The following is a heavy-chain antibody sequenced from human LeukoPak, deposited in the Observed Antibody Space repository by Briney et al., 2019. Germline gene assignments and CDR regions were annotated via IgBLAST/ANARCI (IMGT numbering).Heavy chain of an antibody. CDR2: ITGDGEGT. J-gene: IGHJ4*02. Sequence: GGSLRLSCAASGFSFSKYGMSWVRQAPGKGLEWVSAITGDGEGTLYVDSVKGRFIISRDNSKNTLYLQMSSLRAEDTAVYYCAGATTGTIKYFDFWGQGTLVTVSS. CDR3: AGATTGTIKYFDF. CDR1: GFSFSKYG. D-gene: IGHD4-17*01. V-gene: IGHV3-23*01.